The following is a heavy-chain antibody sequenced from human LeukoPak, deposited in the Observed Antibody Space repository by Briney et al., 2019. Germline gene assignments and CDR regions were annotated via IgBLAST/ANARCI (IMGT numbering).Heavy chain of an antibody. CDR1: GFTFSSYE. CDR3: AKDPGGSTDIPRGIH. D-gene: IGHD3-9*01. J-gene: IGHJ4*02. Sequence: PGGSLRLSCAASGFTFSSYEMNWVRQAPGKGLEWVSYSSTSGGSRDYADSVKGRFIISRDNSKNTLYLQMNSLRAEDTAVYYCAKDPGGSTDIPRGIHWGQGTLVTVSS. CDR2: SSTSGGSR. V-gene: IGHV3-48*03.